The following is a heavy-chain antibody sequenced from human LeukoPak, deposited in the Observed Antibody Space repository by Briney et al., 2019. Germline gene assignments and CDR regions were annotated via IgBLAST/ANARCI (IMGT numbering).Heavy chain of an antibody. D-gene: IGHD3-10*01. CDR3: ARGDYYGSGPPPDY. V-gene: IGHV4-4*07. CDR2: IYTSGST. Sequence: PSETLSLTCTVSGGSISSYYWSWIRQPAGKGLEWIGRIYTSGSTNYNPSLKSRVTMSVDTSKNQFSLKLSSVTAADTAVYYCARGDYYGSGPPPDYWGQGTLVTVSS. CDR1: GGSISSYY. J-gene: IGHJ4*02.